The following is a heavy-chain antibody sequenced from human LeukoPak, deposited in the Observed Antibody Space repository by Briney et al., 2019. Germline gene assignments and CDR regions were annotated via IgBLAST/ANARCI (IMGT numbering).Heavy chain of an antibody. CDR2: ISSSSSTI. V-gene: IGHV3-48*01. Sequence: GGSLRLSCAASGFTFSSYSMNWVRQAPGKGLEWVSYISSSSSTIYYADSVKGRFTISRDNAKNSLYLQMNSLRAEDTAVYYCAKDGVVVTANPWGQGTLVTVSS. CDR3: AKDGVVVTANP. D-gene: IGHD2-21*02. CDR1: GFTFSSYS. J-gene: IGHJ4*02.